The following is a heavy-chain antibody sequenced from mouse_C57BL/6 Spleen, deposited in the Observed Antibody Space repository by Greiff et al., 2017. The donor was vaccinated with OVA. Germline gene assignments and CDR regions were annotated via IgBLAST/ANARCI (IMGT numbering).Heavy chain of an antibody. CDR2: INPGSGGT. CDR3: ASGRDFDY. V-gene: IGHV1-54*01. J-gene: IGHJ2*01. CDR1: GYAFTNYL. Sequence: QVQLQQSGAELVRPGTSVKVSCKASGYAFTNYLIEWVKQRPGQGLEWIGVINPGSGGTNYNEKFKGKATLTADKSSSTAYMQLSSLTSEDSAVYFCASGRDFDYWGQGTTLTVSS.